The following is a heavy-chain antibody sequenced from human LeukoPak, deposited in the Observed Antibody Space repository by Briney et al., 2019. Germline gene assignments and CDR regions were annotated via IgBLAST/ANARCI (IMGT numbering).Heavy chain of an antibody. CDR1: GYTFTSYC. Sequence: GASVKVSCKASGYTFTSYCISWVRQPPGQGLKWMGWISAYNGNTNYAQKLQGRVTMTTDTSTSTAYMELRSLRSDDTAVYYCARDRASGSYSFDYWGQGTLVTVSS. J-gene: IGHJ4*02. D-gene: IGHD1-26*01. CDR2: ISAYNGNT. V-gene: IGHV1-18*01. CDR3: ARDRASGSYSFDY.